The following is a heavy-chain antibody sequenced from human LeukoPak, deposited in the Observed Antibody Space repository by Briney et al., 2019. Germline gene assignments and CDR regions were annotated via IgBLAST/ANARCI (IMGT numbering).Heavy chain of an antibody. Sequence: KPSETLSLTCAVSGYSISSSYYWSWVRQPPGKGLEWIGYIYYSGSTNYNPSLKSRVTISVDTSKNQFSLKLISVTAADTAIYYCARVRSSGHDYWGQGTLVTVSS. CDR1: GYSISSSYY. V-gene: IGHV4-61*01. J-gene: IGHJ4*02. CDR3: ARVRSSGHDY. CDR2: IYYSGST. D-gene: IGHD6-19*01.